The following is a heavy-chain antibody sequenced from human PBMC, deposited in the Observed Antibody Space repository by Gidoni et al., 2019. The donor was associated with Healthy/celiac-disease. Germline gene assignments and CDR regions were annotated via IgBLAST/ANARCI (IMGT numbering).Heavy chain of an antibody. D-gene: IGHD5-18*01. CDR1: GGSISSSSYY. CDR3: ARHGWDTAMVYWFDP. J-gene: IGHJ5*02. CDR2: IYYSGST. V-gene: IGHV4-39*01. Sequence: QLQLQESGPGLVKPSETLSLTCTVSGGSISSSSYYWGWIRQPPGKGLEWIGSIYYSGSTYYNPSLKSRVTISVDTSKNQFSLKLSSVTAADTAVYYCARHGWDTAMVYWFDPWGQGTLVTVSS.